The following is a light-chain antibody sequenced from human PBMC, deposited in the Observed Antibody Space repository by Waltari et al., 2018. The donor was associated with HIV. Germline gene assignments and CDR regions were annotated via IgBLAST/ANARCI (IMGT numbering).Light chain of an antibody. J-gene: IGLJ3*02. Sequence: QSALTPPRSVSGSPGQSVTISCTGTDIDIGNYNLVSWFQQHPGKAPKLLIYDVSKRPSGVSSRFSGSKSGYFASLTISGLLTEDESSYYCLTYVSKTSTWQFGGGTYLTV. V-gene: IGLV2-23*02. CDR2: DVS. CDR1: DIDIGNYNL. CDR3: LTYVSKTSTWQ.